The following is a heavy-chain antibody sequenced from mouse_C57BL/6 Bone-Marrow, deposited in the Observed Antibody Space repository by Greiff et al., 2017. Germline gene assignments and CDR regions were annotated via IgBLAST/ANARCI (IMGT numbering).Heavy chain of an antibody. Sequence: QVQLQQPGAELVKPGASVKMSCKASGYTFTSYWITWVKQRPGQGLEWIGDIYPGSGSTNYNEKFKSKATLTVDPSSSTAYMQLSSRTSEDSAVYYGARWYYGSSPYYAMDYWGQGTSVTGSS. CDR2: IYPGSGST. CDR3: ARWYYGSSPYYAMDY. J-gene: IGHJ4*01. D-gene: IGHD1-1*01. CDR1: GYTFTSYW. V-gene: IGHV1-55*01.